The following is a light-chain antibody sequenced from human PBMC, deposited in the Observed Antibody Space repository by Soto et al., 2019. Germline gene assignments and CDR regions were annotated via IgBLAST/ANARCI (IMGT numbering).Light chain of an antibody. CDR3: QQHNNWPYT. J-gene: IGKJ5*01. V-gene: IGKV3-15*01. Sequence: EVVMTQSPGTPSVSPGESATLSCRASQTVSSNVAWYQQRPGQAPRLLIDGAFTRATGVPARFSGSRSGTEFTLTISSPQSEDFALYYCQQHNNWPYTFGQGTRLEIK. CDR2: GAF. CDR1: QTVSSN.